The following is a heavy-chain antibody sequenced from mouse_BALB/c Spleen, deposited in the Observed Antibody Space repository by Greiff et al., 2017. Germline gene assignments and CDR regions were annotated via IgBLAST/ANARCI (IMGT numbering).Heavy chain of an antibody. Sequence: EVHLVESGGDLVKPGGSLKLSCAASGFTFSSYGMSWVRQTPDKRLEWVATISSGGSYTYYPDSVKGRFTISRDNAKNTLYLQMSSLKSEDTAMYYCARPTSYYYGSSYYFDYWGQGTTLTVSS. V-gene: IGHV5-6*01. CDR3: ARPTSYYYGSSYYFDY. CDR2: ISSGGSYT. D-gene: IGHD1-1*01. CDR1: GFTFSSYG. J-gene: IGHJ2*01.